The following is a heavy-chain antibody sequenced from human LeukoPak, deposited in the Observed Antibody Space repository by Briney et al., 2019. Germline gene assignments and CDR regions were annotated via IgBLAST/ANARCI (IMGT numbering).Heavy chain of an antibody. CDR3: ARKETYYGGGSYRGSAP. J-gene: IGHJ5*02. Sequence: SETLSLTCTVSGGSISSGDYYWSWIRQPPGKGLEWIGYIYYSGSTYYNPSLKSRVTISVDTSKNQFSLKLSSVTAADTAVYYWARKETYYGGGSYRGSAPGGQGPLVTVS. CDR2: IYYSGST. V-gene: IGHV4-30-4*01. D-gene: IGHD3-10*01. CDR1: GGSISSGDYY.